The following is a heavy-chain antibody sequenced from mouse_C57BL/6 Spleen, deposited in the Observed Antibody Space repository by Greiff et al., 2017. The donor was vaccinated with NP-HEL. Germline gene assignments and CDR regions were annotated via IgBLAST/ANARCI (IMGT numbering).Heavy chain of an antibody. CDR2: INPYNGDT. J-gene: IGHJ2*01. CDR1: GYSFTGYF. Sequence: VQLQQSGPELVKPGASVKISCKASGYSFTGYFMHWVMQSHGKSLEWIGRINPYNGDTIYTQKFKGKATLTVDTSSSTAYMELRSLTSEDSAVYYCARWDYDYGFDYWGQGTTLTVSS. CDR3: ARWDYDYGFDY. V-gene: IGHV1-20*01. D-gene: IGHD2-4*01.